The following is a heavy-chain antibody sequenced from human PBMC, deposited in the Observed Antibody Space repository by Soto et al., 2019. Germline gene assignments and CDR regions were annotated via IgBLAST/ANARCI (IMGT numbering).Heavy chain of an antibody. CDR1: GGSISSSNW. Sequence: QVQLQESGPGLVKPSGTLSLTCAVSGGSISSSNWWSWVRQPPGKGLEWIGEIYHSGSTNYNPSLKSRVTISVDKSNTQFSLKLSSVTAADTAVYYCARGASGLWFGELPLGGMDVWGQGTTVTVSS. CDR3: ARGASGLWFGELPLGGMDV. V-gene: IGHV4-4*02. CDR2: IYHSGST. J-gene: IGHJ6*02. D-gene: IGHD3-10*01.